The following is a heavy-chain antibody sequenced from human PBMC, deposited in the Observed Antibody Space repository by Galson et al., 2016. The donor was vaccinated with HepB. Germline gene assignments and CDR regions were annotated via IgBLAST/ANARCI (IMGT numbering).Heavy chain of an antibody. CDR1: GYTFTGYY. J-gene: IGHJ4*02. V-gene: IGHV1-2*07. CDR3: ARDPLFSSRGYDLDY. Sequence: SVKVSCKASGYTFTGYYMHWVRQAPGQGLEWMGWINPNSGGTNYADKFQGRVTMTRDTSISTAYMELRRLRADETAGYYCARDPLFSSRGYDLDYWGQGTLVTVSS. CDR2: INPNSGGT. D-gene: IGHD3-22*01.